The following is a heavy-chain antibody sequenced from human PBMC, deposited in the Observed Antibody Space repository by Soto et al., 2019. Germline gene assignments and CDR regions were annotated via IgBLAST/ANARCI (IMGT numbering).Heavy chain of an antibody. J-gene: IGHJ4*02. Sequence: PSETLSLTCAVYGESFSGYYWTWIRQPPGTGLEWIGEINHSGSTNYNPSLKSRVTISVDTSKNQFSLKPTSVTAADTAVYYCARDKITGLFDYWGQGTLVTVS. CDR1: GESFSGYY. D-gene: IGHD2-8*02. CDR2: INHSGST. CDR3: ARDKITGLFDY. V-gene: IGHV4-34*01.